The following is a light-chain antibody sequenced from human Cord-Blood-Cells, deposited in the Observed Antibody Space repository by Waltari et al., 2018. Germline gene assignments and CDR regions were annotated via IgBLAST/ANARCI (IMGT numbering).Light chain of an antibody. CDR3: SSYTSSSTYV. CDR2: EVS. Sequence: QSALTQPASVSGSPGPSITIPCTGTSSDVGGYNYVSWYQQHPGKAPKLMIYEVSKRPSGVSNRFSGSKSGNTASLTISGLQAEDEADYYCSSYTSSSTYVFGTGTKVTVL. CDR1: SSDVGGYNY. J-gene: IGLJ1*01. V-gene: IGLV2-14*01.